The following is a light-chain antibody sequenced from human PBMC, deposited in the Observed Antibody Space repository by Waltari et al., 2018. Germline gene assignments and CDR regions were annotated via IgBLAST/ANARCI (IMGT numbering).Light chain of an antibody. Sequence: IVLTQSPDTLSLSPGERATLSCRASQSVSSISLGALRQKPGQAPRLVMYGTSSRATGFPDRFSGSGSGTDFSLTISRLEPEDFAMYYCQQYDGSVLTFGGGTKVEL. CDR3: QQYDGSVLT. V-gene: IGKV3-20*01. CDR1: QSVSSIS. J-gene: IGKJ4*01. CDR2: GTS.